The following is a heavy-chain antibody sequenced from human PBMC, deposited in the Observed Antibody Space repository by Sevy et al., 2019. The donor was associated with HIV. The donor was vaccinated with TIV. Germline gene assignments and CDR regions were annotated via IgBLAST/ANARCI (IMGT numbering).Heavy chain of an antibody. J-gene: IGHJ4*02. CDR2: INPSGGDT. V-gene: IGHV1-46*01. CDR1: GYTITTYH. D-gene: IGHD3-10*01. Sequence: ASLKVSCKASGYTITTYHMHWVRQAPGQGLEWMGIINPSGGDTDYAQKFQGRVTLTRDTSTSTVYMELSGLKSEDTALYYCAREKWFKFFDYWGQGTLVTVSS. CDR3: AREKWFKFFDY.